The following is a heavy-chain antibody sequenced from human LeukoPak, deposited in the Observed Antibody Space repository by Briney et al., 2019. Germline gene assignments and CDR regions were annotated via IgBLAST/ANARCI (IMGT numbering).Heavy chain of an antibody. CDR2: IYYSGST. CDR3: ARDASYYGMDG. V-gene: IGHV4-61*01. J-gene: IGHJ6*02. CDR1: GGSVSSGSYN. Sequence: SETLSLTCTVSGGSVSSGSYNWSWIRQPPGKGLEWIGYIYYSGSTNYNPSLKSRVTISVDTSKNQFSLKLSSVTAADTAVYYCARDASYYGMDGWGQGTTVTVS.